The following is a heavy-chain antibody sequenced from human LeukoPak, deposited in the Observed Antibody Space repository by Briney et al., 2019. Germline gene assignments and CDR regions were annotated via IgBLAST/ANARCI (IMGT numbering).Heavy chain of an antibody. CDR3: ARASSGWYNWFDP. Sequence: PSETLSLTCTVSGGSISSYYWSWIRQSPGKGLEWIGYIYYSGSTNYNPSLRSRVTISVDTSKNQFSLKLSSVTAADTAVYYCARASSGWYNWFDPWGQGTLVTVSS. CDR1: GGSISSYY. V-gene: IGHV4-59*01. CDR2: IYYSGST. J-gene: IGHJ5*02. D-gene: IGHD6-19*01.